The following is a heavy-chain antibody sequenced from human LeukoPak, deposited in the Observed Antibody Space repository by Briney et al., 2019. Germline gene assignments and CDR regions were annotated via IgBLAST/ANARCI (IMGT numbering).Heavy chain of an antibody. CDR2: IYYSGST. CDR1: GGSISSYY. D-gene: IGHD3-10*01. CDR3: ARTTMVRGTYYMDV. Sequence: PSETLSLTCTVSGGSISSYYWSWIRQPPGKGLEWIGYIYYSGSTNYNPSLKSRVTISVDTSKNQFSLKLSSVTAADTAVYYCARTTMVRGTYYMDVWGKGTTVTVSS. J-gene: IGHJ6*03. V-gene: IGHV4-59*01.